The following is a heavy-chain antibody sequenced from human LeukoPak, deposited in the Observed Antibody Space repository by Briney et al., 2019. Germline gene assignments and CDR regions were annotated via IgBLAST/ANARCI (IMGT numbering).Heavy chain of an antibody. Sequence: SETLSLTCAVYGGSFSGYYWSWIRQPPGKGLEWIGEINHSGSTNYNPSLKSRVTISVDTSKNQFSLKLSSVTAADTAVYYCARARPRYCSSTSCYVHYYYGKDVWGQGTTVTVSS. CDR2: INHSGST. D-gene: IGHD2-2*01. CDR3: ARARPRYCSSTSCYVHYYYGKDV. CDR1: GGSFSGYY. J-gene: IGHJ6*02. V-gene: IGHV4-34*01.